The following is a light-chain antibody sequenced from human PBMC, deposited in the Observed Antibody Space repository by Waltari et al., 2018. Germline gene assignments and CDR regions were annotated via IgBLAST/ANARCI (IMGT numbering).Light chain of an antibody. J-gene: IGLJ3*02. CDR3: QTGGHGTWV. V-gene: IGLV4-69*01. Sequence: LVLTQSPSASASLGASVKLTCTLSSGYSSNVIAWLQQQPGKGPRYLMKVNSDGSHRKGDDIPDRFSASKSGTECQLTISSLQSEDEADYFCQTGGHGTWVFGGGTELTVL. CDR1: SGYSSNV. CDR2: VNSDGSH.